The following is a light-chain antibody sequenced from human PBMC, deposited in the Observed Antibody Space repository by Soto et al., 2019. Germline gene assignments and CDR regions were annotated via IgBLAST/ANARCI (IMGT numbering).Light chain of an antibody. CDR2: SNN. CDR1: SSNIGSNT. CDR3: AAWDDSLNGRGV. Sequence: QSVLTQPPSASGTPGQRVTISCSGSSSNIGSNTVNWYQQLPGTAPKLLIYSNNQRPSGVPDRFSGSKSGTSASLAISGLQSEDEADYYCAAWDDSLNGRGVFGTGTKVTFL. V-gene: IGLV1-44*01. J-gene: IGLJ1*01.